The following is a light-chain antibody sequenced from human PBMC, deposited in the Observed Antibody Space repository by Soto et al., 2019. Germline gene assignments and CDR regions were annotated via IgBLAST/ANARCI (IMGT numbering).Light chain of an antibody. CDR2: DAS. CDR3: QQRSKWPPIT. V-gene: IGKV3-11*01. J-gene: IGKJ5*01. Sequence: EFVLTQSPGTLSLSPGERATLSCRASQTVRNNYLAWYQQKPGQAPRLLIYDASNRATGIPARFSGGGSGTDFTLTIDNLEPEDFAIYYCQQRSKWPPITFGQGTRLEIK. CDR1: QTVRNNY.